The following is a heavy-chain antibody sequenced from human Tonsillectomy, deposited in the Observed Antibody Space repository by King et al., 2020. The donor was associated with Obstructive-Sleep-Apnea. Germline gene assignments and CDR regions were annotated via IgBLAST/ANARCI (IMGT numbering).Heavy chain of an antibody. J-gene: IGHJ6*02. D-gene: IGHD3-9*01. V-gene: IGHV1-69*12. CDR1: GGTFSSYA. CDR3: ARDPSLGGYVILTGYYTYYYGMDV. Sequence: QLVQSGAEVKKPGSSVKVSCKASGGTFSSYAISWVRQAPGQGLEWMGGIIPIFGTANYAQKFQGRVTITADESTSTAYMELISLRSEDTAVYYCARDPSLGGYVILTGYYTYYYGMDVWGQGTTVTVSS. CDR2: IIPIFGTA.